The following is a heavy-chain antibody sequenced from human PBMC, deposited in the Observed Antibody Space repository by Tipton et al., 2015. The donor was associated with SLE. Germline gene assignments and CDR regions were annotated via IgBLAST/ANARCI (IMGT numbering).Heavy chain of an antibody. CDR2: IYHSGST. V-gene: IGHV4-30-2*01. Sequence: TLSLTCAVYGGSISSGGYSWSWIRQPPGKGLEWIGYIYHSGSTYYNPSLKSRVTISVDRSKNQFSLKLSSVTAADTAVYYCAGGLKYSSSSGPNFDYWGQGTLVTVSS. J-gene: IGHJ4*02. CDR3: AGGLKYSSSSGPNFDY. D-gene: IGHD6-6*01. CDR1: GGSISSGGYS.